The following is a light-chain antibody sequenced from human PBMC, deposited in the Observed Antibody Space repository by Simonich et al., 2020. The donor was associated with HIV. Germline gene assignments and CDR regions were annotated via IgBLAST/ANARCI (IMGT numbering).Light chain of an antibody. V-gene: IGKV1-13*02. CDR2: DAS. CDR1: PGISSA. CDR3: QQFNSYPYT. J-gene: IGKJ2*01. Sequence: AIQLTQSQSSLSASVGDRVNITCRASPGISSALAWDQQKPGKAPQLLIYDASGLQSWVPSRFSGIGSGTDFTLTISSLQPEDFAAYYCQQFNSYPYTFGLWTKLEIK.